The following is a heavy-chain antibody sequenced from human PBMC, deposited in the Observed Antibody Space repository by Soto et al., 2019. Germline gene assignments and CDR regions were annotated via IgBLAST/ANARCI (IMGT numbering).Heavy chain of an antibody. J-gene: IGHJ5*02. V-gene: IGHV1-69*01. CDR2: GSA. CDR1: GGTFSIYT. D-gene: IGHD2-15*01. Sequence: QVQLVQSGAEVKKPGSSVKVSCKAAGGTFSIYTISWVRQAPGQGLEWMGGSANSAQKFQGRLTLTAYESTRTVYVELSSLTSEDTAVYYCAREGPPDIAWFDPWGQGTLVSVSS. CDR3: AREGPPDIAWFDP.